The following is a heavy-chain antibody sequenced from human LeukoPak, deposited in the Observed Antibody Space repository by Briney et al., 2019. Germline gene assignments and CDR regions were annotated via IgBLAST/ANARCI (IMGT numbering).Heavy chain of an antibody. V-gene: IGHV4-34*01. CDR1: GGSFSGYY. Sequence: PSETLSLTCAVYGGSFSGYYWGWIRQPPGKGLEWIGSIYHSGSTYYNPSLKSRVTISVDTSKNHFSLKLSSVTAADTAVYYCARGVTMGRGVIINWYFDLWGRGTLVTVSS. CDR2: IYHSGST. D-gene: IGHD3-10*01. J-gene: IGHJ2*01. CDR3: ARGVTMGRGVIINWYFDL.